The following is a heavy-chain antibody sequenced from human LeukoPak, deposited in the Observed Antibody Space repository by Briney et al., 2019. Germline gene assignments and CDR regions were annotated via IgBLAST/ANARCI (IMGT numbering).Heavy chain of an antibody. J-gene: IGHJ3*02. CDR1: GFNFSSYS. Sequence: SGGSLRLSCAASGFNFSSYSMNWVRQAPGKGLEWVSSISSSSSFRYYADPVKGRFTISRDNAKNSLYLQMNSLRAEDTAVYYCVRDLAGPPQEAFDIWGQGTVVTVSS. CDR2: ISSSSSFR. CDR3: VRDLAGPPQEAFDI. V-gene: IGHV3-21*01.